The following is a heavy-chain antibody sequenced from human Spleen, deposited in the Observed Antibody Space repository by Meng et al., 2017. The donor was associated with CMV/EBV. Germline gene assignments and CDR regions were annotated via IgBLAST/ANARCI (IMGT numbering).Heavy chain of an antibody. CDR1: GSSF. V-gene: IGHV3-30*03. J-gene: IGHJ3*01. Sequence: GESLKISCVASGSSFMHWVRQASGKGLEWVAHISYDGSKKPYADSVKGRFTISRDNSKNMLYLQMDSLRVEDTSVYYCARESPFYYGALDFWGQGTVVTVSS. CDR3: ARESPFYYGALDF. D-gene: IGHD3-10*01. CDR2: ISYDGSKK.